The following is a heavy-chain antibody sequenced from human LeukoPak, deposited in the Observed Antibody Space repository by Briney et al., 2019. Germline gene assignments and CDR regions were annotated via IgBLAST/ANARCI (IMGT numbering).Heavy chain of an antibody. CDR1: GGSFSGYY. J-gene: IGHJ6*03. CDR2: INHRGST. V-gene: IGHV4-34*01. CDR3: TRGSIAYYYMDV. Sequence: SETLSLTCAVYGGSFSGYYWSWIRQPPGKGLEWIGEINHRGSTNYNPSLKSRVTISVDTSKNQFSLKLSSVTAADTAVYYCTRGSIAYYYMDVWGKGTTVTISS. D-gene: IGHD3-22*01.